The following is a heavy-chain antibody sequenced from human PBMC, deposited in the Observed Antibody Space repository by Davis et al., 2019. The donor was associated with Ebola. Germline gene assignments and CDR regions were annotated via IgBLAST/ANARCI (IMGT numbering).Heavy chain of an antibody. V-gene: IGHV4-59*01. J-gene: IGHJ3*01. CDR1: GASMTSYY. CDR3: ARGGLVPAALYL. Sequence: PSETLSLTCTVSGASMTSYYWSWIRQPPGQGLEWIGYIAYTGNTIYNPSLESRATISGDTSKKQFSLRLNSVTAADTAVYYCARGGLVPAALYLWGQGTMVTVSS. D-gene: IGHD2-2*01. CDR2: IAYTGNT.